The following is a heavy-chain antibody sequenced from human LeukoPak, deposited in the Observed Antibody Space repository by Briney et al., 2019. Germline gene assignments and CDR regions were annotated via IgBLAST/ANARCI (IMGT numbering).Heavy chain of an antibody. Sequence: SETLSLTCTVSGGSISSYYWSWIRQSPGKGLEWIGYIYYTGSTNYNPSLKSRVTMSVDPSKNQFSLKLNSVTAADTAVYYCARGAGWWGSWGQGTLVTVSS. V-gene: IGHV4-59*01. J-gene: IGHJ5*02. D-gene: IGHD2-15*01. CDR1: GGSISSYY. CDR2: IYYTGST. CDR3: ARGAGWWGS.